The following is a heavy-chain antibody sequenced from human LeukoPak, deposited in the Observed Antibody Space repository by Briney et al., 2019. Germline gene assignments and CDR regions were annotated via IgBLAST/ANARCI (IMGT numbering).Heavy chain of an antibody. CDR2: IYYSGST. CDR1: GGSISSYY. CDR3: ARDRGSYYTHFDY. J-gene: IGHJ4*02. D-gene: IGHD1-26*01. V-gene: IGHV4-59*12. Sequence: SETLSLTCTVSGGSISSYYWSWIRQPPGKGLEWIGYIYYSGSTNYNPSLKSRVTISVATSKNQFSLKLSSVTAADTAVYYCARDRGSYYTHFDYWGQGTLVTVSS.